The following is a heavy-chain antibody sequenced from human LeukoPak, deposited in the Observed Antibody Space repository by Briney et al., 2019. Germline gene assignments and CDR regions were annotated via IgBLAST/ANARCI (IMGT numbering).Heavy chain of an antibody. CDR2: IKPNTGAT. Sequence: ASVKVSCKASGYTFSDNYIHWVRQAPGQGLEWVGWIKPNTGATHYSKRFQGRVTMTRGTSVSTAYMELTSLRSDDTAVYFCARDLRDSSGYYYFFDYWGQGTLVTVSS. J-gene: IGHJ4*02. D-gene: IGHD3-22*01. V-gene: IGHV1-2*02. CDR3: ARDLRDSSGYYYFFDY. CDR1: GYTFSDNY.